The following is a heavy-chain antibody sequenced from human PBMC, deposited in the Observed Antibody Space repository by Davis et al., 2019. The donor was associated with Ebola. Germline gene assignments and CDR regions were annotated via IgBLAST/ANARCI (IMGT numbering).Heavy chain of an antibody. J-gene: IGHJ3*01. CDR1: GFTFGDYA. CDR2: DSGSGTSA. D-gene: IGHD4-23*01. CDR3: AKQTSYGANTDGAAFDF. Sequence: PGGSLRLSCEASGFTFGDYALAWVRQAPGKGLQWVSGDSGSGTSAYYAESVKGRFSIARDHSKNTVYLQMNNLRGDDTAVYYCAKQTSYGANTDGAAFDFWGQGTLVTVSS. V-gene: IGHV3-23*01.